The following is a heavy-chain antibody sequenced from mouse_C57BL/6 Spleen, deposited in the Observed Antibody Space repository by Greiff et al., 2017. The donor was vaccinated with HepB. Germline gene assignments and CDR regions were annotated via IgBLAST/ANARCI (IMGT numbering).Heavy chain of an antibody. D-gene: IGHD1-1*01. Sequence: EVQLKESGPELVKPGASVKISCKASGYSFTDYNMNWVKQSNGKSLEWIGVINPNYGTTSYNQKFKGKATLTVDQSSSTAYMQLNSLTSEDSAVYYCAREFITTVVAPFDYWGQGTTLTVSS. J-gene: IGHJ2*01. CDR3: AREFITTVVAPFDY. CDR1: GYSFTDYN. CDR2: INPNYGTT. V-gene: IGHV1-39*01.